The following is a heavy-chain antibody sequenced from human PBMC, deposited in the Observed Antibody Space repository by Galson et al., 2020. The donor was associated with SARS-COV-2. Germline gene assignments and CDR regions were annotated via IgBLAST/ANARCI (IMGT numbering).Heavy chain of an antibody. J-gene: IGHJ4*02. CDR2: IFHSGST. CDR3: AGGYCGGDCYAPHY. Sequence: ASETLSLTCTVSGGSISSANWWSWVRQPPGKGLEWIGEIFHSGSTDSNPSLKSRVTISVDKSKNQFSLKLRSVNAADTAVYYCAGGYCGGDCYAPHYWGQGTLVTVSS. D-gene: IGHD2-21*02. V-gene: IGHV4-4*02. CDR1: GGSISSANW.